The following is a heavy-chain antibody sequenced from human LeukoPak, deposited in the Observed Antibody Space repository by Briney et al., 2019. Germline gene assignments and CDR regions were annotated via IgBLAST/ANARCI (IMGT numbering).Heavy chain of an antibody. CDR1: GVSFSVYY. Sequence: PSETLSLTCAVYGVSFSVYYWICIRQPPGKGLEWIGEINHSGSTNYNPSLKSRVTISVDTSKNQFSLKLSSVTAADTAVYYCARHAAIYFDYWGQGTLATVSS. CDR2: INHSGST. V-gene: IGHV4-34*01. D-gene: IGHD6-25*01. CDR3: ARHAAIYFDY. J-gene: IGHJ4*02.